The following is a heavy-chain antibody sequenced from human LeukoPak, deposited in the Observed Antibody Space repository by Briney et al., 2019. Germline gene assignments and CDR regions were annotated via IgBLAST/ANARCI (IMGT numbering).Heavy chain of an antibody. J-gene: IGHJ4*02. D-gene: IGHD4-17*01. CDR1: GGSISSNNW. Sequence: TSETLSLTCAVSGGSISSNNWWTWVRQPPGKGLEWIGEISHSGNTNYNPSLKSRVTISVDTSKNQFSLKLSSVTAADTAVYYCARNTVTTYNFDYWGQGTLVTVSS. CDR2: ISHSGNT. CDR3: ARNTVTTYNFDY. V-gene: IGHV4-4*02.